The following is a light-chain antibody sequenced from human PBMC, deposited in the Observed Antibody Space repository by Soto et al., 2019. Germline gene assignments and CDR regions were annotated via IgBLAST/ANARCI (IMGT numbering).Light chain of an antibody. CDR1: RSVKTN. J-gene: IGKJ5*01. CDR3: QQYNHWPPIT. CDR2: GAS. V-gene: IGKV3-15*01. Sequence: EIVMTQSPATLSLSPGERATLSCRASRSVKTNLAWYQQNAGQAPRLLIYGASTRATNVSARFSGSGSGTEFTLTISSLQSEDFALYYCQQYNHWPPITFGPGTRL.